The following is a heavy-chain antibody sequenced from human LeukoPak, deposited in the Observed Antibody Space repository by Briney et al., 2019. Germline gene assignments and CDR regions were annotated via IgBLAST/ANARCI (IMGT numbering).Heavy chain of an antibody. J-gene: IGHJ4*02. CDR1: GGSFSGYY. Sequence: SETLSLTCAVYGGSFSGYYWSWIRQPPVKGLEWIGEINHSGSTNYNPSLKSRVTISVDTSKNQFSLKLSSVTAADTAVYYCARVRSREAGIRIDYWGQGTLVTVSS. V-gene: IGHV4-34*01. CDR2: INHSGST. CDR3: ARVRSREAGIRIDY. D-gene: IGHD6-13*01.